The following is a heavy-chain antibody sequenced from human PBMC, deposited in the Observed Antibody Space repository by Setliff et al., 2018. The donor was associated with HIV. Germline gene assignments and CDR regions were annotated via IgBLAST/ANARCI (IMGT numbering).Heavy chain of an antibody. J-gene: IGHJ3*02. D-gene: IGHD3-10*01. Sequence: PSETLRLSCAASGFTFSYSWMNWVRQGPGKGLEWVSTIGAAGYPTHYAESVKGRFTISKDNSQNALYLQMNSLTDEDTAVYYCAKVFAFGVDGFDIWGQGTMVTVSS. CDR3: AKVFAFGVDGFDI. V-gene: IGHV3-23*01. CDR1: GFTFSYSW. CDR2: IGAAGYPT.